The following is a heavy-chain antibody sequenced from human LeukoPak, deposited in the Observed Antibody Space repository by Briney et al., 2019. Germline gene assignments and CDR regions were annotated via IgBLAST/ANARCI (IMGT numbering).Heavy chain of an antibody. D-gene: IGHD6-13*01. V-gene: IGHV3-74*03. CDR3: ARDWGAAGLWDY. Sequence: PGGSLRLSCAASGFTFSSYWMHWVRQAPGKGLVWVSRINSDGSSTLYADSVKGRFTISRDNAKNTLYLQMNSLRAEDTAIYYCARDWGAAGLWDYWGQGTLVTVSS. CDR2: INSDGSST. J-gene: IGHJ4*02. CDR1: GFTFSSYW.